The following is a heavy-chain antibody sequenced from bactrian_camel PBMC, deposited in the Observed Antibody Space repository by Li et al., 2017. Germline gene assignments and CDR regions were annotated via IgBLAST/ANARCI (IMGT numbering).Heavy chain of an antibody. D-gene: IGHD8*01. V-gene: IGHV3S68*01. Sequence: VQLVESGGGSVQAGGSLILSCATSGSMDSWDFMGWFRQAPGKERERVASIGKKSGRTDYVDSVKGRFTISLNNAKNTLYVQMNSLVPEDTATYYCAAGYLGNWNNPAEYRWWGQGTQVTVS. J-gene: IGHJ4*01. CDR2: IGKKSGRT. CDR1: GSMDSWDF. CDR3: AAGYLGNWNNPAEYRW.